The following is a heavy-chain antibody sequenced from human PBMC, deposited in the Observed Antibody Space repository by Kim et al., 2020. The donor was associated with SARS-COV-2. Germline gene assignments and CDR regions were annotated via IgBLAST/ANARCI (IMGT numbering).Heavy chain of an antibody. J-gene: IGHJ3*02. CDR3: ARVLPGRNNWNYPRAFDI. V-gene: IGHV4-31*02. D-gene: IGHD1-7*01. Sequence: KSRVTISVDTSKNQFSLKLSSVTAADTAVYYCARVLPGRNNWNYPRAFDIWGQGTMVTVSS.